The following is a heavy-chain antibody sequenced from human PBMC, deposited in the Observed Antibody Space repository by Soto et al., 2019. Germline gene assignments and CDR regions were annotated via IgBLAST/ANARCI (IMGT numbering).Heavy chain of an antibody. J-gene: IGHJ6*02. CDR1: GYTFTSYD. Sequence: QVQLVQSGAEVKKPGASVKVSCKASGYTFTSYDINWVRQATGQGLEWMGWMNPNSGNTGYAQKFQGRVTMTKNTSISTAYMELSSLRSEDTAVYSCAKLKSTNGITIFGVATRRDNGMDVWGQGTTVTVYS. D-gene: IGHD3-3*01. V-gene: IGHV1-8*01. CDR2: MNPNSGNT. CDR3: AKLKSTNGITIFGVATRRDNGMDV.